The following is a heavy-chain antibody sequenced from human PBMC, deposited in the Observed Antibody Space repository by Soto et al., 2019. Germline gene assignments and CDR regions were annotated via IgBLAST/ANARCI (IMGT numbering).Heavy chain of an antibody. J-gene: IGHJ6*02. CDR2: IHHSGTT. V-gene: IGHV4-4*02. CDR3: ASQDFYNMGV. Sequence: QVQLQESGPGLVQPSGTLSLTCAVSGGSITSHSWWSWVRQPPGKGLEWIGEIHHSGTTNYNPYLQCRVTIPVDTSTNQFSLKLNPVPPPDTAISYCASQDFYNMGVWGRGTTVPVSS. CDR1: GGSITSHSW.